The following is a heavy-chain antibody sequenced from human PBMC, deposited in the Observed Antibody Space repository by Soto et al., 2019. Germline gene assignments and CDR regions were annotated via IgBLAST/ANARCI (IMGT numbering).Heavy chain of an antibody. J-gene: IGHJ4*02. D-gene: IGHD2-15*01. CDR1: GYTFTGYY. CDR3: ARDAPNEPMVAIYDY. V-gene: IGHV1-2*02. CDR2: INPNSGGT. Sequence: QVQLVQSGAEVKKPGASVKVSCKASGYTFTGYYMHWVRQAPGQGLEWMGWINPNSGGTNYAQKFQGRVTMTRDTSISTAYMELSRLRSDDTAVYYCARDAPNEPMVAIYDYWGQGTLVTVSS.